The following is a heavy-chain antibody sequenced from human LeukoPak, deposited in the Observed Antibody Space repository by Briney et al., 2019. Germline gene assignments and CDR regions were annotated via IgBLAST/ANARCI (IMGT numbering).Heavy chain of an antibody. V-gene: IGHV1-46*01. CDR3: ARDLYYDSGAYYNGWDY. J-gene: IGHJ4*02. Sequence: ASVKVSCKASGYKFTSYYMHWVRQAPGQGLEWMGIINPSSGGTTYAQKFQGRVTMTRDTSTSTVYMDLSGLRSEDTAVYYCARDLYYDSGAYYNGWDYWGQGTLVTVSS. CDR1: GYKFTSYY. D-gene: IGHD3-10*01. CDR2: INPSSGGT.